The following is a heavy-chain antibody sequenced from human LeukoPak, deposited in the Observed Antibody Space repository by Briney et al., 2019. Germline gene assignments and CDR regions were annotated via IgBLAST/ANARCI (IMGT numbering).Heavy chain of an antibody. CDR1: GGSISSYY. J-gene: IGHJ2*01. D-gene: IGHD6-13*01. V-gene: IGHV4-59*01. CDR2: IYYSAST. Sequence: SETLSLTCTVSGGSISSYYWSWIRQPPGKGLEWIGYIYYSASTNYNPSLKSRVTISVDTSKNQFSLKLSSVTAADTAVYYCARDPWGEYSSSWYPYFDLWGRGTLVTVSS. CDR3: ARDPWGEYSSSWYPYFDL.